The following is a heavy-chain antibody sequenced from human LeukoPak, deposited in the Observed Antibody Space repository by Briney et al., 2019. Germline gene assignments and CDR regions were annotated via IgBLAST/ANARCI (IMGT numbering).Heavy chain of an antibody. CDR1: GFTFSSYS. CDR3: AKGGHLDV. V-gene: IGHV3-7*01. CDR2: INADGSEK. Sequence: GGSLRLSCAGSGFTFSSYSMNWVRQAPGKGLEWVANINADGSEKNYVDSVKGRFIISRDNAKNSLYVEMNSLRVEDTAVYYCAKGGHLDVWGKGTTVIVSS. J-gene: IGHJ6*03.